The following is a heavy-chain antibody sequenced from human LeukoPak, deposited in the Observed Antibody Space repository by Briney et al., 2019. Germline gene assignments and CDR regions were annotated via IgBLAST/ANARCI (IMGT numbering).Heavy chain of an antibody. Sequence: GESLKISCKGSGYSFTSYWIGWVRQMPGKGLEWMGIIYPGDSDTKYSPSFQGQVTISADKSISTAYLQWSSLKASDTAMYYCARREGSSWYSSQPGPIDYWGQGTLVTVSS. V-gene: IGHV5-51*01. CDR2: IYPGDSDT. J-gene: IGHJ4*02. D-gene: IGHD6-13*01. CDR1: GYSFTSYW. CDR3: ARREGSSWYSSQPGPIDY.